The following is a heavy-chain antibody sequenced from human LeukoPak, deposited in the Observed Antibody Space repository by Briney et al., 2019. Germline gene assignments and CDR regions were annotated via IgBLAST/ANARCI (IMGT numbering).Heavy chain of an antibody. J-gene: IGHJ5*02. Sequence: AGGSLRLSCAASGFTFSTDAMHWVRQAPGKGLEWVSAISSNGRGTYYVNSVKGRFTISRDNSKNTVYLQMASLGTEDMAVYYCTRWSASYYSWGQGTLVTVSS. V-gene: IGHV3-64*01. CDR3: TRWSASYYS. D-gene: IGHD1-26*01. CDR1: GFTFSTDA. CDR2: ISSNGRGT.